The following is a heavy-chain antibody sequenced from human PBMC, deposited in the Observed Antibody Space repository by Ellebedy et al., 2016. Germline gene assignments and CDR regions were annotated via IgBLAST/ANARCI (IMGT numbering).Heavy chain of an antibody. D-gene: IGHD2-2*01. V-gene: IGHV4-34*01. Sequence: SETLSLTXAVYGGSFSGYYWSWIRQPPGKGLEWIGEINHSGSTNYNPSLKSRVTISVDTSKNQFFLKLSSVTAADTAVYYCARGRRLHQTIGVPAAISSGRFDYWGQGTLVTVSS. J-gene: IGHJ4*02. CDR2: INHSGST. CDR3: ARGRRLHQTIGVPAAISSGRFDY. CDR1: GGSFSGYY.